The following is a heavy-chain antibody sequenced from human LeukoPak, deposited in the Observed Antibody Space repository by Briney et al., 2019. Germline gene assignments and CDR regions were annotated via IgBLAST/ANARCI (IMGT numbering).Heavy chain of an antibody. Sequence: SETLSLTCTVSGGSISSGDYYWSWTRQPPGKGLEWIGYIYYSGSTYYNPSLKSRVTISVDTSKNQFSLKLSSVTDADTAVYYCARGLPYCSSTSCHGIDPWGQGTLVTVSS. CDR3: ARGLPYCSSTSCHGIDP. CDR2: IYYSGST. J-gene: IGHJ5*02. CDR1: GGSISSGDYY. D-gene: IGHD2-2*01. V-gene: IGHV4-30-4*01.